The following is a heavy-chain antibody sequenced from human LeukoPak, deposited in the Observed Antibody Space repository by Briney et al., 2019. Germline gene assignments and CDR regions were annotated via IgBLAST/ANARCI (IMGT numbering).Heavy chain of an antibody. CDR1: GFDFNNYN. Sequence: GGSLGLSCAASGFDFNNYNMNWVRQAPGKGLEWVSSITSSGTYIYYADSVKGRFTISRDNAKNSLYLQMNSLRPEDTAVYYCARDPYSGSYGDYYYYYMDVWGKGTTVTVSS. CDR3: ARDPYSGSYGDYYYYYMDV. D-gene: IGHD1-26*01. CDR2: ITSSGTYI. J-gene: IGHJ6*03. V-gene: IGHV3-21*01.